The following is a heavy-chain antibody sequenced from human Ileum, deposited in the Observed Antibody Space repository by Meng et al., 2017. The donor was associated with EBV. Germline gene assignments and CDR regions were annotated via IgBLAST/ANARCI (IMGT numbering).Heavy chain of an antibody. CDR1: AYTFTSYG. V-gene: IGHV1-3*01. D-gene: IGHD6-19*01. Sequence: LGRAGDEMQKPGATWEVSCKASAYTFTSYGMNWGRQAPGQRLEWMGWINAGNGETKYSQKFQGRVTLTRDTSASTAYMELSSLRSEGTAVYYCASRPGIAVAGFDYWGQGTLVTVSS. CDR2: INAGNGET. J-gene: IGHJ4*02. CDR3: ASRPGIAVAGFDY.